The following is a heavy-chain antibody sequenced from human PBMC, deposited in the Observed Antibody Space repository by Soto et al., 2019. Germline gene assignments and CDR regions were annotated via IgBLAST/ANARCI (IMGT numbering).Heavy chain of an antibody. CDR2: IIPILGIA. CDR3: ATADYGATPVWFDP. Sequence: QVQLVHSGAEVKKPGSSVKVSCKASGGTFSSYTISWVRQAPGQGLEWMGRIIPILGIANYAQKFQGRVTITADKSTSTAYLELSSLRSEDTAVYYCATADYGATPVWFDPWGQGTLVTVSS. D-gene: IGHD3-16*01. CDR1: GGTFSSYT. V-gene: IGHV1-69*02. J-gene: IGHJ5*02.